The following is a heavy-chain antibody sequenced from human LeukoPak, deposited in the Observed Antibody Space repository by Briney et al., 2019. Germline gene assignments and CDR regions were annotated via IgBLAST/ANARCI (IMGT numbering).Heavy chain of an antibody. J-gene: IGHJ4*02. D-gene: IGHD6-6*01. V-gene: IGHV4-39*01. Sequence: SETLSLTCTVSGGSISGSSYYWGWIRQPPGKGLEWIGSIYYSGNTYYNPSLKSRVTISVDTSKNQFSLKLSSVTAADTAVYYCARSLRGAAHYFDYSGRGNLVTVSS. CDR2: IYYSGNT. CDR1: GGSISGSSYY. CDR3: ARSLRGAAHYFDY.